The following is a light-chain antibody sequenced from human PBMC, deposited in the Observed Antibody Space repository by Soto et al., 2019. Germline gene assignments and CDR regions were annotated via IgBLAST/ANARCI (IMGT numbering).Light chain of an antibody. Sequence: QSVLTQPASVSGSPGQSITISCTGTSSDVGFYKLVSWYQQYPGKAPKLILYGDTKRPSGLSNRFSGSMSGNTASLTISGLQAEDEANYYCCSYATSDTFIFGGGTQLTVL. CDR1: SSDVGFYKL. J-gene: IGLJ2*01. V-gene: IGLV2-23*02. CDR2: GDT. CDR3: CSYATSDTFI.